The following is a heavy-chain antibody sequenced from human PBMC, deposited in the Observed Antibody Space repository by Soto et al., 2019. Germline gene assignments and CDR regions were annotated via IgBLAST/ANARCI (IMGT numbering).Heavy chain of an antibody. J-gene: IGHJ6*02. V-gene: IGHV1-69*01. D-gene: IGHD2-2*01. CDR3: ARSQGSSTSLEIYYYYYYGMDV. CDR1: GGTFSSYA. CDR2: IIPIPGTA. Sequence: QVQLVQSGAEVKKPGSSVKVSCKASGGTFSSYAISWVRQAPGQGLEWMGGIIPIPGTANYAQKFQGRVTITTDGAPSTAYKELGSLRTEDPAGYYCARSQGSSTSLEIYYYYYYGMDVWGQGTTVTVSS.